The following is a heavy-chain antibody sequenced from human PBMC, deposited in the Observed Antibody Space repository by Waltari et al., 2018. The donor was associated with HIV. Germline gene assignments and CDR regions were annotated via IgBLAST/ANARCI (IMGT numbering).Heavy chain of an antibody. Sequence: EVQLVESGGGLVQPGGSLRLSCAASGFTFSNYTMNWVRQEPGEGLGGVLYISRSSRSIFYASSVKGPFTNSRDNAKNSLDLQMNSLRVEDTAVYYWARDNNGGWGYWGQGTLVTVAS. V-gene: IGHV3-48*01. D-gene: IGHD7-27*01. J-gene: IGHJ4*02. CDR1: GFTFSNYT. CDR3: ARDNNGGWGY. CDR2: ISRSSRSI.